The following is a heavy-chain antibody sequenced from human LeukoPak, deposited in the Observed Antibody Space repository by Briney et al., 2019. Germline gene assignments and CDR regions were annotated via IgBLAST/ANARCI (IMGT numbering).Heavy chain of an antibody. J-gene: IGHJ6*03. Sequence: GGSLRLSCAASGFTVSSNYMSWVRQAPGKGLEWVSVIGSGGSTYYADSVKGRFTISRDNSRSTLYLQMNSLRAEDTAVYYCARSTVVTGRYYYYYMDVWGKGTTVSVSS. CDR1: GFTVSSNY. V-gene: IGHV3-53*01. CDR3: ARSTVVTGRYYYYYMDV. D-gene: IGHD4-23*01. CDR2: IGSGGST.